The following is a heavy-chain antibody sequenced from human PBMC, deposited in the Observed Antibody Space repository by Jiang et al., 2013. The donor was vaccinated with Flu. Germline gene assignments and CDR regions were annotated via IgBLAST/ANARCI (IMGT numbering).Heavy chain of an antibody. D-gene: IGHD6-13*01. CDR3: ARARAPEVAAYYFDY. J-gene: IGHJ4*02. V-gene: IGHV4-59*02. CDR2: LLHGGT. Sequence: TLSLTCTVSGGSVTSYYWNWIRQPQEGTGVDWIYLLHGGTNYNSSLKSRVTISVDTSKNQFSLRLTSVTAADTAVYFCARARAPEVAAYYFDYWGRGTLVTVSS. CDR1: GGSVTSYY.